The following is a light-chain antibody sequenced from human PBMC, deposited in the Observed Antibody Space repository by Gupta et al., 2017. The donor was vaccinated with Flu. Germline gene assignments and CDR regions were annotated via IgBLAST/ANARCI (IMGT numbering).Light chain of an antibody. CDR1: QSVSSY. Sequence: ATRSWAPGERATISCRASQSVSSYLAWYQQKPGQDPRLLIYDASNRATGMPARFSGSESGTDFTLTISSLEPEDFAVYYCQQRANWPPNTFGQGTRLEMK. J-gene: IGKJ5*01. CDR2: DAS. V-gene: IGKV3-11*01. CDR3: QQRANWPPNT.